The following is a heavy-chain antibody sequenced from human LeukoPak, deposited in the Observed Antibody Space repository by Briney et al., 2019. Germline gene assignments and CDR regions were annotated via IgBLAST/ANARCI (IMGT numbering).Heavy chain of an antibody. CDR3: ARSDYDFWSGPYYFDY. J-gene: IGHJ4*02. CDR2: IYYSGST. V-gene: IGHV4-59*01. D-gene: IGHD3-3*01. CDR1: GGSISSYY. Sequence: PSETLSLTCTVSGGSISSYYWSWIRQPPGKGLEWIGYIYYSGSTNYNPSLKSRVTISVDTSKNQFSLKLSSVTAADTAVYYCARSDYDFWSGPYYFDYWGQGTLVTVSS.